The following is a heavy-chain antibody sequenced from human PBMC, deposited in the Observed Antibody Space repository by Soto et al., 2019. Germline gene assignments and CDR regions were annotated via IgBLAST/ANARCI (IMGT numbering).Heavy chain of an antibody. CDR3: ARGGGGPARY. Sequence: PSETLSLTCAVYGGSFSDYHWSWIRQTPGRGLEWIGEISQSGSTNYNPSLKTRVTISLDTSKNQFSLKLRSLTAADTAVYYCARGGGGPARYWGQGTQVTSPQ. CDR2: ISQSGST. CDR1: GGSFSDYH. J-gene: IGHJ4*02. V-gene: IGHV4-34*01. D-gene: IGHD3-10*01.